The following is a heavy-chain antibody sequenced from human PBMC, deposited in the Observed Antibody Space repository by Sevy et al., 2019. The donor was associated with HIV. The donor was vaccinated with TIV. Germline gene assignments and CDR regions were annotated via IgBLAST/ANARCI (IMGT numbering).Heavy chain of an antibody. V-gene: IGHV3-30*04. Sequence: GGSLRLSCAASGFTFSSYAMHWVRQAPGKGLEWVAVISYDGNNKYHADSVKDRFTISRDNSKNSLYLQMNSLRAEDTAVYYCARVVAYCSGGSCFPGYYYGMDVWGQGTTVTVSS. CDR1: GFTFSSYA. D-gene: IGHD2-15*01. CDR2: ISYDGNNK. CDR3: ARVVAYCSGGSCFPGYYYGMDV. J-gene: IGHJ6*02.